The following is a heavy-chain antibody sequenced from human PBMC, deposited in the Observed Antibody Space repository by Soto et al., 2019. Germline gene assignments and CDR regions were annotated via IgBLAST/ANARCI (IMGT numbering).Heavy chain of an antibody. J-gene: IGHJ6*03. D-gene: IGHD3-22*01. Sequence: GGSLRLSCAASGFTFSNAWMSWVRQAPGKGLEWVGRIKSKTDGGTTDYAAPVKGRFTISRDDSKNTLYLQMNSLKTEDTAVYYCTTCVVVTPPYYYYYMDVWGKGTTVTVSS. CDR3: TTCVVVTPPYYYYYMDV. CDR1: GFTFSNAW. V-gene: IGHV3-15*01. CDR2: IKSKTDGGTT.